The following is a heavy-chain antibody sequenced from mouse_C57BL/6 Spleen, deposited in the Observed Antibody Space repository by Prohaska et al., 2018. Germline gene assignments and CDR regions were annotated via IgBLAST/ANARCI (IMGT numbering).Heavy chain of an antibody. V-gene: IGHV1-80*01. Sequence: QVQLQQSGAELVKPGASVKISCKASGYAFSSYWMNWVKQRPGKGLEWIGQIYPGDGDTNYNGKFKGKATLTADKSSSTAYMQLSSLTSEDSAVYFCARGITTVVRYAMDYWGQGTSVTVSS. D-gene: IGHD1-1*01. J-gene: IGHJ4*01. CDR2: IYPGDGDT. CDR1: GYAFSSYW. CDR3: ARGITTVVRYAMDY.